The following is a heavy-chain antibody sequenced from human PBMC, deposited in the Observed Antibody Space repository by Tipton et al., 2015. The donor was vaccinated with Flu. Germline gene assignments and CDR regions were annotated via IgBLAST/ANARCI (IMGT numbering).Heavy chain of an antibody. V-gene: IGHV4-39*07. CDR1: GDSINSVSYY. Sequence: TLSLTCTVPGDSINSVSYYWGWMRQAPGKGLEWIGTIYYSGSTYYNPSLKSRATISIDKSKKQFSLKLRSVTAADTAVYYCVRDGGELLRYAFDIWGQGTTVTVSS. J-gene: IGHJ3*02. CDR2: IYYSGST. D-gene: IGHD3-16*01. CDR3: VRDGGELLRYAFDI.